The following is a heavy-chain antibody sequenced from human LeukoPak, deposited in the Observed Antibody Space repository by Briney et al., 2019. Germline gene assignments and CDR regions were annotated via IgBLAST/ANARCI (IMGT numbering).Heavy chain of an antibody. Sequence: ASETLSLTCSVSGGSINGGSYYWSWIRQPAGKPLEWIGHIFTTGSTSYNPSLRTRVTISEDSSKDQFSLNLKSVTAADTAVYYCARDFVSHSYGHSCFDDWGQGTLVTVSS. CDR3: ARDFVSHSYGHSCFDD. CDR1: GGSINGGSYY. V-gene: IGHV4-61*09. J-gene: IGHJ4*02. D-gene: IGHD5-18*01. CDR2: IFTTGST.